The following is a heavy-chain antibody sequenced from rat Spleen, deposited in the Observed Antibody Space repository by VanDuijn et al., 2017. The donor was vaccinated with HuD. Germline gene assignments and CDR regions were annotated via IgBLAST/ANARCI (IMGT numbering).Heavy chain of an antibody. J-gene: IGHJ3*01. V-gene: IGHV5-25*01. Sequence: EVQLVESGGGLVQPGRSMKLSCAALGFTFSNYYMAWVRQAPTKGLEWVASISTGGGNTYFRDSVKGRFTISRDNAKNTLYLQMDSLRSEDTATYYCTTPIYGGYGEGWFAYWGQGTLVTVSS. CDR2: ISTGGGNT. D-gene: IGHD1-11*01. CDR3: TTPIYGGYGEGWFAY. CDR1: GFTFSNYY.